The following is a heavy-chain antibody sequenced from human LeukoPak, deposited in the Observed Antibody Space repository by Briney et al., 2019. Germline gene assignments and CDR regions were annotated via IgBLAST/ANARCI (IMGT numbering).Heavy chain of an antibody. CDR2: IRYDGSSK. D-gene: IGHD2-21*02. Sequence: GGSLRLSCAASRFTFSNYGMHWVRQAPGKGLEWVAFIRYDGSSKYYADSVKGRFTISRDNAKNSLYLQMNSLRAEDTAVYYCASRRSAYCGGDCPEGYWGQGTLVTVSS. CDR3: ASRRSAYCGGDCPEGY. V-gene: IGHV3-30*02. J-gene: IGHJ4*02. CDR1: RFTFSNYG.